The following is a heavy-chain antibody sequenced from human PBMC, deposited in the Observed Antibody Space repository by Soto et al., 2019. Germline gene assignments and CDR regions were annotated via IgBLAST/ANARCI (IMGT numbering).Heavy chain of an antibody. CDR2: VYYSGTT. V-gene: IGHV4-61*01. D-gene: IGHD4-17*01. Sequence: QVQLHESGPGLVKPSETLSLTCSVSGGSVSNKTYYWSWIRQPPGKRLEWIGYVYYSGTTNYNPSLKSRGTISVDLSKNQFSLSLRSVTTADPAMYYCARTTAVPNSLRSRYFFDYWGQGTLVTVSS. J-gene: IGHJ4*02. CDR1: GGSVSNKTYY. CDR3: ARTTAVPNSLRSRYFFDY.